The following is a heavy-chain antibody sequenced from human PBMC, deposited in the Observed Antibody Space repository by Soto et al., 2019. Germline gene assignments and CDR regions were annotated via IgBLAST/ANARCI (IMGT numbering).Heavy chain of an antibody. CDR3: ARGTIVAVAGYYYYYGMDV. Sequence: SVKVSCKASGGTFSSYAISWVRQAPGQGLEWMGGIIPIFGTANYAQKFQGRVTITADESTSTAYMELSSLRSEDTAVYYCARGTIVAVAGYYYYYGMDVWGQGTTVTVSS. D-gene: IGHD6-19*01. CDR2: IIPIFGTA. V-gene: IGHV1-69*13. CDR1: GGTFSSYA. J-gene: IGHJ6*02.